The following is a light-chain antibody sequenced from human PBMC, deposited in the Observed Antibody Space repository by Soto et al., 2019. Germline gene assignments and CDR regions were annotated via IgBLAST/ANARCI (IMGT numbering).Light chain of an antibody. J-gene: IGLJ2*01. CDR3: SSYTTIKTVV. CDR1: SSDIGPYKY. CDR2: EVS. V-gene: IGLV2-14*01. Sequence: QSALTQPASVSGSPGQSITISCTGTSSDIGPYKYVSWFQHHPGKAPKLIIFEVSNRPSGISDRFSGFKSANTAYLTISGVQPEDEADYHCSSYTTIKTVVFGGGTKVTVL.